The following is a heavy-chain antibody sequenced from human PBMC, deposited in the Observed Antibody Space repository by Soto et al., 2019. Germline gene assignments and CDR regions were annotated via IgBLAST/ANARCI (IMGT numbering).Heavy chain of an antibody. Sequence: PSQTLSLTCAISVDSVSSNSAAWNWIRQSPSRGLEWLGRTYYRSKWYNDYAVSVKSRITINPDTSKNQFSLQLNSVTPEDTAVYYCARDEAVAGTHYYYGMDVWGQGTTVTVSS. CDR3: ARDEAVAGTHYYYGMDV. J-gene: IGHJ6*02. CDR1: VDSVSSNSAA. D-gene: IGHD6-19*01. CDR2: TYYRSKWYN. V-gene: IGHV6-1*01.